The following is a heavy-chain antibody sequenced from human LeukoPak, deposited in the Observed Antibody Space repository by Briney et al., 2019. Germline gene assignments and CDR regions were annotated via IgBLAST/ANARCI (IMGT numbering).Heavy chain of an antibody. J-gene: IGHJ4*02. CDR3: VKSSITMVRGVPD. D-gene: IGHD3-10*01. CDR2: ISSNGGST. V-gene: IGHV3-64D*06. CDR1: GFTFSSHG. Sequence: GRSLRLSCAASGFTFSSHGMHWVRQAPGKRLEYVSAISSNGGSTYYADSVKGRFTISRDNSKNALYLQMSSLRTEDTAVYYCVKSSITMVRGVPDWGQGTLVTVSS.